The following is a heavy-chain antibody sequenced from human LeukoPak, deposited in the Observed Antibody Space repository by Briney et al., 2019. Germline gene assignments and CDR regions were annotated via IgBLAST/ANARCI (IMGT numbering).Heavy chain of an antibody. J-gene: IGHJ4*02. CDR2: FDPEDGET. V-gene: IGHV1-24*01. Sequence: ASAKVSCKVSGYTLTELSMHWVRQAPGKGLEWMGGFDPEDGETIYAQKFQGRVTMTEDTSTDTAYMELSSLRSEDTAVYYCATEDTGYSSSWLDYWGQGTLVTVSS. CDR3: ATEDTGYSSSWLDY. D-gene: IGHD6-13*01. CDR1: GYTLTELS.